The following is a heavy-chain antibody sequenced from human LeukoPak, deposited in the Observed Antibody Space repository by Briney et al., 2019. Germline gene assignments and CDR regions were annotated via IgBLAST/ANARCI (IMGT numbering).Heavy chain of an antibody. CDR1: GGTFSSYA. CDR3: ARDTYYDFWSGYYSNNWFDP. CDR2: IIPIFGTA. J-gene: IGHJ5*02. D-gene: IGHD3-3*01. V-gene: IGHV1-69*05. Sequence: SVKASCKASGGTFSSYAISWVRQAPGQGLEWMGGIIPIFGTANYAQKFQGRVTITTDESTSTAYMELSSLRSEDTAVYYCARDTYYDFWSGYYSNNWFDPWGQGTLVTVSS.